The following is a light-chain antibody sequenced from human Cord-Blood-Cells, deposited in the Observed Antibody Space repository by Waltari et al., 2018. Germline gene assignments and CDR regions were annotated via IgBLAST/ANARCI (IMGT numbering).Light chain of an antibody. CDR3: AAWDDSLNGWV. V-gene: IGLV1-36*01. Sequence: QSVLTQPPSVSEAPRQRVTISCSGSSSNIGNNAVNWYQQLPGKAPKLRIHYDALLPSGVSDRFSGSKSGTSASLAISGLQSEDEADYYCAAWDDSLNGWVFGGGTKLTVL. CDR2: YDA. J-gene: IGLJ3*02. CDR1: SSNIGNNA.